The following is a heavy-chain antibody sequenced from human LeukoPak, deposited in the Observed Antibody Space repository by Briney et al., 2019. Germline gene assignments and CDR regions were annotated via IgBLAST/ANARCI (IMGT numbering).Heavy chain of an antibody. Sequence: GGSLRLSCAASGFTFSSSWVSWVRQAPGKGLEWVANIKPDGSAIYYVDSVTGRFTISRDNAKNSLYLQMNSLRAEDTAVYYCSEGNYFDYWGQGTLVTVSS. J-gene: IGHJ4*02. V-gene: IGHV3-7*01. CDR1: GFTFSSSW. CDR2: IKPDGSAI. CDR3: SEGNYFDY. D-gene: IGHD3-10*01.